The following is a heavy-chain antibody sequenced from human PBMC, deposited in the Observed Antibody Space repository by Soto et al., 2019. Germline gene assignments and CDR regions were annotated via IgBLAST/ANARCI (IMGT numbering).Heavy chain of an antibody. D-gene: IGHD2-21*02. CDR3: ARGGAYCGGDCYDAFDI. J-gene: IGHJ3*02. CDR2: IGTAGDT. V-gene: IGHV3-13*01. Sequence: GGSLRLSCAASGFTFRSYDMHWVRQATGKGLEWVSAIGTAGDTYYPGSVKGRFTISRENAKNSLYLQMNSLRAGDTAVYYCARGGAYCGGDCYDAFDIWGQGTMVTVSS. CDR1: GFTFRSYD.